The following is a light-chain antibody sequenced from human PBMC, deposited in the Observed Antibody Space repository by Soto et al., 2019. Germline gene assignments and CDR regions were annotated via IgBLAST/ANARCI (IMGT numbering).Light chain of an antibody. CDR3: NSYTTNSNRV. CDR2: EVT. J-gene: IGLJ1*01. CDR1: SSDVGAYNY. Sequence: QSALTQPASVSGSPGQSITISCTGTSSDVGAYNYVSWYQHHPGKAPKLMIYEVTNRPSGVSNRFSGSKSGNTASLTISGLQAEDDADYYCNSYTTNSNRVFGTGTKVTVL. V-gene: IGLV2-14*01.